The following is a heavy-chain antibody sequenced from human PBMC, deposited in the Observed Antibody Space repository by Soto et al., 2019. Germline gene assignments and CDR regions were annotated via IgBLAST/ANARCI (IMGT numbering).Heavy chain of an antibody. D-gene: IGHD3-16*01. CDR2: IWYDGSNK. Sequence: GGSLRLSCAASGFTFSSYGMHWVRQAPGKGLEWVAVIWYDGSNKYYADSVKGRFTISRDNSKNTLYLQMNSLRAEDTAVYYCARDLGASEFYFDYWGQGTLVTVSS. CDR1: GFTFSSYG. V-gene: IGHV3-33*01. J-gene: IGHJ4*02. CDR3: ARDLGASEFYFDY.